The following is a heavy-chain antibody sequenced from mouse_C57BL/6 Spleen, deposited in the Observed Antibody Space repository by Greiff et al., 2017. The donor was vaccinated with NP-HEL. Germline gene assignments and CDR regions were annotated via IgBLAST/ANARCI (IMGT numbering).Heavy chain of an antibody. D-gene: IGHD2-2*01. Sequence: EVQLVESGEGLVKPGGSLKLSCAASGFTFSSYAMSWVRQTPEKRLEWVAYISSGGDYIYYADTVKGRFTISRDNARNTLYLQMSSLKSEDTAMYYCTRDSRYGYPYAMDYWGQGTSVTVSS. CDR2: ISSGGDYI. J-gene: IGHJ4*01. CDR1: GFTFSSYA. V-gene: IGHV5-9-1*02. CDR3: TRDSRYGYPYAMDY.